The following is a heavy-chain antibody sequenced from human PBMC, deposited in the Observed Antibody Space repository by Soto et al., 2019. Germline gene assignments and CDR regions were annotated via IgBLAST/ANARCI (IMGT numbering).Heavy chain of an antibody. CDR3: ARDFLYDYGDLSHGFDI. J-gene: IGHJ3*02. V-gene: IGHV4-31*03. CDR1: GGSVNVGDHY. Sequence: SETLSLTCTVSGGSVNVGDHYWSWIRQYPGRGLEWIGYISYSGNTYYNPSLKGRITLSLDMSKSQFSLKLTSVTAADTAMYFCARDFLYDYGDLSHGFDIWGQGTMVTVSS. D-gene: IGHD4-17*01. CDR2: ISYSGNT.